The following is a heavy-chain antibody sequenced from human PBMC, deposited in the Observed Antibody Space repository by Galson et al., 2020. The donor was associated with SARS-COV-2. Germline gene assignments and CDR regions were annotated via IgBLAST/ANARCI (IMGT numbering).Heavy chain of an antibody. J-gene: IGHJ4*02. CDR1: GGSISSGSYY. Sequence: SETLSLTCTVSGGSISSGSYYWSWIRQPAGKGLEWIGHIETSGSTRYNPSLKSRVTISVDTSKNQFSLKLRSVTAADTAVYYCARGADADYWGQGTLVTVSS. CDR3: ARGADADY. V-gene: IGHV4-61*09. D-gene: IGHD6-19*01. CDR2: IETSGST.